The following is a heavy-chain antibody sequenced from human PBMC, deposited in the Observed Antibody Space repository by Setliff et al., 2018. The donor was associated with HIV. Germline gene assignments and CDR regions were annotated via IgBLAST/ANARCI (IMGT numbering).Heavy chain of an antibody. V-gene: IGHV4-31*03. D-gene: IGHD3-10*01. CDR1: GGSISSGGYY. CDR2: IYYSGST. CDR3: AGRIDNSGSFPDKNWFDT. Sequence: SETLSLTCTVSGGSISSGGYYWSWIRQHPGKGLEWIGYIYYSGSTYYNPSLKSRVTISVDTSKNQFSLKLSSVTAADTAVYYCAGRIDNSGSFPDKNWFDTWGQGSLVTVSS. J-gene: IGHJ5*02.